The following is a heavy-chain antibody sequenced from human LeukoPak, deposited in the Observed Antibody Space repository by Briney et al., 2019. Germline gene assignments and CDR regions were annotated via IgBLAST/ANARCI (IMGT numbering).Heavy chain of an antibody. J-gene: IGHJ4*02. Sequence: ASVKVSCKASGYTFTGYYMHWVRQAPGQGLEWMGWINPNSGGTSYAQKFQGRVTMTRDTSISTAYMELSRLRSDDTAVYYCASTTRIAVAGTNLDYWGQGTLVTVSS. V-gene: IGHV1-2*02. CDR3: ASTTRIAVAGTNLDY. D-gene: IGHD6-19*01. CDR1: GYTFTGYY. CDR2: INPNSGGT.